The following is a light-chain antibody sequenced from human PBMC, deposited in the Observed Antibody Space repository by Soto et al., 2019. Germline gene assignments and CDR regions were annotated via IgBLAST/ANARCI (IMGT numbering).Light chain of an antibody. V-gene: IGLV2-14*01. CDR1: SRDVGGYNY. Sequence: QSALTQPASVSGSPGQSIPISCTGTSRDVGGYNYVSWYQQHPGKAPKLMIYDVSNRPSGVSNRFSGSKSGNTASLTISGRQAEDEADYYCSSYTSSTTVVFGGGTKLTVL. CDR3: SSYTSSTTVV. J-gene: IGLJ2*01. CDR2: DVS.